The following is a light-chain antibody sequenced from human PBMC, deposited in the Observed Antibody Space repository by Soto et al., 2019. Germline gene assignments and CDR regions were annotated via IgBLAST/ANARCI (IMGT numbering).Light chain of an antibody. CDR1: QSVSSSF. V-gene: IGKV3-20*01. J-gene: IGKJ4*01. Sequence: EIVLTQSPGTLSLSPGERATLSCRASQSVSSSFLAWYQQKPGHAPRLLIYGASSRATGVPGRFSGSGSGTDFTLTISRLEPDDVAAYYCQHYGSSPLTFGGGTKVEIK. CDR2: GAS. CDR3: QHYGSSPLT.